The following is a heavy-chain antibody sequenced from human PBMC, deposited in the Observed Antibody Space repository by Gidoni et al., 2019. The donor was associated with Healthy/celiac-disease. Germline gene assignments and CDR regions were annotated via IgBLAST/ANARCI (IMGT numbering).Heavy chain of an antibody. Sequence: QVQLVQSGAEVKKPGASVKVSCKASGYTFTSYAMHWVRQAPGQRFEWMGWINAGNGNTKYSQKFQGRVTITRDTSASTAYMELSSLRSEDTAVYYCARGVRKVLMVYAIDHWGQGTLVTVSS. CDR1: GYTFTSYA. D-gene: IGHD2-8*01. CDR2: INAGNGNT. V-gene: IGHV1-3*01. CDR3: ARGVRKVLMVYAIDH. J-gene: IGHJ5*02.